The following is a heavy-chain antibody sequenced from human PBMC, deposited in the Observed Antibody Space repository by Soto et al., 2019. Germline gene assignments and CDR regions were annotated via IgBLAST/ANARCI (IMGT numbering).Heavy chain of an antibody. V-gene: IGHV1-3*05. CDR1: GYTFTSYA. Sequence: QVQLVQSGAEEKKPGASVKVSCKASGYTFTSYAMHWVRQAPGQRLEWMGWINAGNGNTKYSQKFQGRVTITRDTSASTAYMELSSLRSEDTAVYYCARAGVGATPNDYWGQGTLVTVCS. CDR2: INAGNGNT. CDR3: ARAGVGATPNDY. D-gene: IGHD1-26*01. J-gene: IGHJ4*02.